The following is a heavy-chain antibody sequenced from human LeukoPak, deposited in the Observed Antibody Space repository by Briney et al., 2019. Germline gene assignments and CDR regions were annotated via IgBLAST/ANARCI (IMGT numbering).Heavy chain of an antibody. CDR1: GFTLRHFA. CDR2: IASDGDT. V-gene: IGHV3-23*01. J-gene: IGHJ4*02. Sequence: GGSLRLSCAASGFTLRHFAMNWVRQAPGKGLEWVSRIASDGDTFYADFVRGRFSISRDTSRNTLYLQMNSLRAEDTAVYYCARSRNYDFWSGSKYYFDYWGQGTLVTVSS. CDR3: ARSRNYDFWSGSKYYFDY. D-gene: IGHD3-3*01.